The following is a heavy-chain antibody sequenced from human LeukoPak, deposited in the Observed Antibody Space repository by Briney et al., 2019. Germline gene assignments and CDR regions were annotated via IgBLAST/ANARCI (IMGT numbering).Heavy chain of an antibody. J-gene: IGHJ4*02. V-gene: IGHV7-4-1*02. CDR3: ARAFQSLGGLSLPAY. D-gene: IGHD3-16*02. CDR2: IHPSTGSP. CDR1: GYSFTNYA. Sequence: ASVKVSCKASGYSFTNYAMNWVRQAPGQGPEWMGWIHPSTGSPTYAQGFTGRFVFSLDTSVSTTYLQISSLRAEDTAVYFCARAFQSLGGLSLPAYWGQGTLVTVSS.